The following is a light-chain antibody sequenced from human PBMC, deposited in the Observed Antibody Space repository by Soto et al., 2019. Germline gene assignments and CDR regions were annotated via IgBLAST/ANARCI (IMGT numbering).Light chain of an antibody. CDR1: GSDIGAYNY. V-gene: IGLV2-8*01. CDR2: DVI. J-gene: IGLJ2*01. Sequence: QSALTQPPSASGSPGQSVTISCTGTGSDIGAYNYDSWYQQYPGKAPKVMIYDVIKRPSGVPDRFSGSKSGNTASLTVSGLRADDEAVYYCSSFVGGDSFDVIFGGGTKVTVL. CDR3: SSFVGGDSFDVI.